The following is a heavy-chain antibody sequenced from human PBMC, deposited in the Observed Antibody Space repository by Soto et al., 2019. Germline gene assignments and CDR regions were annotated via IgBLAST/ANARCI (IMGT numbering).Heavy chain of an antibody. J-gene: IGHJ4*02. Sequence: QVQLVESGGGVVQPGRSLRLSCAASRFTFSSYAMHWVRQAPGKGLEWVAVISYDGSNKYYADSVKGRFTISRDNSKNTLYLQMNSLRAEDTAVYYCARGWWGFDYWGQGTLVTVSS. CDR3: ARGWWGFDY. CDR1: RFTFSSYA. D-gene: IGHD2-15*01. CDR2: ISYDGSNK. V-gene: IGHV3-30-3*01.